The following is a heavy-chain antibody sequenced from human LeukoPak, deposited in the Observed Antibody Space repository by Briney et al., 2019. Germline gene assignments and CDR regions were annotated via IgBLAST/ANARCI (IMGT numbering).Heavy chain of an antibody. D-gene: IGHD3-10*01. CDR3: ARGPRYYYGSGSYYNYYSYYMDV. CDR1: GFTFSSYN. CDR2: ITSGSSYI. Sequence: PGGSLRLSCAASGFTFSSYNMNWVRQAPGKGLEWVSSITSGSSYIYYADSVKGRFTISRDNAKNSLYLQMNSLRAEDTAVYYCARGPRYYYGSGSYYNYYSYYMDVWGKGTTVTVSS. V-gene: IGHV3-21*04. J-gene: IGHJ6*03.